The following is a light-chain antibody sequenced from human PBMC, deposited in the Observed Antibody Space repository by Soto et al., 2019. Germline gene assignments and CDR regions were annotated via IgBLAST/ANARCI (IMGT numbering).Light chain of an antibody. CDR1: SSDVGGYNY. CDR2: KVS. CDR3: SSFTSSTTYV. Sequence: QSVLTQPPSASGSPGQSVTISCTGTSSDVGGYNYVSWYQQHPGKAPKLIIYKVSKRPSGVSNRFSGSKSGNTASLTISGLQAEDEADYYCSSFTSSTTYVFGTGTKVTVL. J-gene: IGLJ1*01. V-gene: IGLV2-8*01.